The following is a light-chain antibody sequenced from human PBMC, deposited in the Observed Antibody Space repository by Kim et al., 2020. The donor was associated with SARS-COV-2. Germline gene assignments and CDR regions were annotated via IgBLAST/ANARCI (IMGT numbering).Light chain of an antibody. Sequence: RPTLTCKYTQTFLYNSHNKTYLAGYQQKPGQAPKLLIYWASIRKSGVSDRFSGSGSETDFSLTISSLQAEDGAVYYCQQYCSTPPSFGQGTKLEI. J-gene: IGKJ2*03. V-gene: IGKV4-1*01. CDR1: QTFLYNSHNKTY. CDR2: WAS. CDR3: QQYCSTPPS.